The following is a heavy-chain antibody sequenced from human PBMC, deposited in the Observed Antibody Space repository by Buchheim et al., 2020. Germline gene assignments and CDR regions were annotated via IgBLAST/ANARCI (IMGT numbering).Heavy chain of an antibody. CDR3: AKDKGSGYYTQGYFDY. J-gene: IGHJ4*02. V-gene: IGHV3-43D*03. CDR2: ISWDGGST. Sequence: EVQLEESGGVVVQPGGSLRLSCAASGFTFDDYAMHWVRQAPGKGLEWVSLISWDGGSTYYADSVKGRFTISRDNSKKSLYLQMNSLRAEDTALYYCAKDKGSGYYTQGYFDYWGQGTL. CDR1: GFTFDDYA. D-gene: IGHD5-12*01.